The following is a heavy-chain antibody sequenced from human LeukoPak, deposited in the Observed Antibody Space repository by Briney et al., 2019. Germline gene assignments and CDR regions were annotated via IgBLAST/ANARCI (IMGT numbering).Heavy chain of an antibody. D-gene: IGHD1-26*01. Sequence: GGSLRLSCAASEFTLSTYTINWVRQAPGKGLEWVSSISSSGSYIYYADSVKGRFTISRDNAKRSLYLQMNSLRAEDTAVYYCARDGELGSPADAFDIWGQGTMVTVSS. J-gene: IGHJ3*02. CDR2: ISSSGSYI. CDR1: EFTLSTYT. V-gene: IGHV3-21*01. CDR3: ARDGELGSPADAFDI.